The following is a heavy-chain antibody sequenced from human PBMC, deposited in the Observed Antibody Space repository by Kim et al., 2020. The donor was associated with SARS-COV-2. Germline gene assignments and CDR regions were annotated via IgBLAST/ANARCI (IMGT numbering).Heavy chain of an antibody. CDR2: IYYSGST. CDR1: GGSISSYY. CDR3: ARERTYYYGSGAYYYYGMDV. Sequence: SETLSLTCTVSGGSISSYYWSWIRQPPGKGLEWIGYIYYSGSTNYNPSLKSRVTISVDTSKNQFSLKLSSVTAADTAVYYCARERTYYYGSGAYYYYGMDVWGQGTTVTVSS. V-gene: IGHV4-59*13. D-gene: IGHD3-10*01. J-gene: IGHJ6*02.